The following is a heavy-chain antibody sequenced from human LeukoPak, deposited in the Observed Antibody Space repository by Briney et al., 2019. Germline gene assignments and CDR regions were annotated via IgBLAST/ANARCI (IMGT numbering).Heavy chain of an antibody. CDR3: ARERAYYGSGTSYGMDV. V-gene: IGHV3-53*01. J-gene: IGHJ6*04. CDR1: GFTVSSNY. D-gene: IGHD3-10*01. CDR2: IYSGGST. Sequence: LAGGSLRLSCAASGFTVSSNYMSWVRQAPGKGLEWVSVIYSGGSTYYADSVKGRFTISRDNSKNTLYLQMNSLRAEDTAVYYCARERAYYGSGTSYGMDVWGKGTTVTVSS.